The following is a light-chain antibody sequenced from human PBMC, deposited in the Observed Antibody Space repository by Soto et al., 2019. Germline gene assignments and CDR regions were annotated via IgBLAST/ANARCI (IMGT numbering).Light chain of an antibody. CDR3: QQYGSSLWT. CDR2: GAS. J-gene: IGKJ1*01. Sequence: EIVLTQSPGTLSLSPGERATLSCRASQSVSSSSLAWYQQKPGQAPRLLIYGASNRATGIPDRLSGTGSGTDFTLTISRLEPEDFAVYYCQQYGSSLWTFGQGTKVEIK. V-gene: IGKV3-20*01. CDR1: QSVSSSS.